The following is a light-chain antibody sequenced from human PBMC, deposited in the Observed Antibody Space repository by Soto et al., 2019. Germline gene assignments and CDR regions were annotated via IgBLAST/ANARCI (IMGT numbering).Light chain of an antibody. Sequence: EIVLTQSPGILSLSPGERATLSCRASQSVSSSYLAWYKQKPGQAPRLLIYGASNRATGIPDRFSASGSKTTFTLTISRQEPEDFAVYYCQQYGSSPPYTFGQGTKLAIK. CDR3: QQYGSSPPYT. V-gene: IGKV3-20*01. CDR1: QSVSSSY. J-gene: IGKJ2*01. CDR2: GAS.